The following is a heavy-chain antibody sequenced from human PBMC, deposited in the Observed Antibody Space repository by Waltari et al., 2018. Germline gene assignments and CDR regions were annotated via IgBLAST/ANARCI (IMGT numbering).Heavy chain of an antibody. CDR2: IWYDGSNK. D-gene: IGHD5-18*01. CDR3: ARDSRSVRGYSYGRDYYFDY. V-gene: IGHV3-33*08. Sequence: QVQLVESGGGVVQPGRSLRLSCAASGFTFSSYGMHWVRQAPGKGLEWVAVIWYDGSNKYYADAGKGRVTISRDNSKNTLYLQMNSLRAEDTAVYYCARDSRSVRGYSYGRDYYFDYWGQGTLVTVSS. J-gene: IGHJ4*02. CDR1: GFTFSSYG.